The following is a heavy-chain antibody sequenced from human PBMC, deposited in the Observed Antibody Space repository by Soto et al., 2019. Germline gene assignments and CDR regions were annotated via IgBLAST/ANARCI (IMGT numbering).Heavy chain of an antibody. CDR2: INSDGSST. D-gene: IGHD3-3*01. CDR3: ARFSYDFWSGYPPYYYYYYMDV. J-gene: IGHJ6*03. CDR1: GFTFSSYW. Sequence: GGSLRLSCAASGFTFSSYWMHWVRQAPGKGLVWVSRINSDGSSTSYADSVKGRFTISRDNAKNTLYLQMNSLRAEDTAVYYCARFSYDFWSGYPPYYYYYYMDVWGKGTTVTVSS. V-gene: IGHV3-74*01.